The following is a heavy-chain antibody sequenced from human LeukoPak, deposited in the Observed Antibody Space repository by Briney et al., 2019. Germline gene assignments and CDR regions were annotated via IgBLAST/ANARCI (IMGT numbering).Heavy chain of an antibody. CDR3: ARGLYTMIRGVIIY. J-gene: IGHJ4*02. D-gene: IGHD3-10*01. CDR1: GGTFSSYA. V-gene: IGHV1-69*13. Sequence: ASVKASCKASGGTFSSYAISWVRQAPGQGLEWMGGIIPIFGTANYAQKFQGRVTITADESTSTAYMELSSLRSEDTAVYYCARGLYTMIRGVIIYWGQGTLVTVSS. CDR2: IIPIFGTA.